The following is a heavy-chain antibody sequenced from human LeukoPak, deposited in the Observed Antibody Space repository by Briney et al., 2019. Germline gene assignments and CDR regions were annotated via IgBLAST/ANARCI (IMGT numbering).Heavy chain of an antibody. CDR1: GFTFSSYA. V-gene: IGHV3-30-3*01. J-gene: IGHJ4*02. D-gene: IGHD3-3*01. CDR2: ISYDGSNK. CDR3: ARDPSPRVWSGYYIH. Sequence: GGSLRLSCAASGFTFSSYAMHWVRQAPGKGLEWVAVISYDGSNKYYADSVKGRFTISRDNSKNTLYLQMNSLRAEDTAVYYCARDPSPRVWSGYYIHWGQGTLVTVSS.